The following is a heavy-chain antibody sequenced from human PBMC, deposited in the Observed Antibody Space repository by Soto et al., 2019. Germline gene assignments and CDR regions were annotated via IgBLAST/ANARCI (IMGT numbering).Heavy chain of an antibody. J-gene: IGHJ5*01. CDR3: ATVPHAYGTNWIDS. V-gene: IGHV4-30-4*01. D-gene: IGHD1-7*01. Sequence: PSETLSLTCTVSGVSISSRNYYWSWIRQPPGKGLEWLGYIYYTGTTHDNPSVKSRVTISLDTSKDHFSLNLSSVTAADTAIYYCATVPHAYGTNWIDSWGQGTLVTSPQ. CDR1: GVSISSRNYY. CDR2: IYYTGTT.